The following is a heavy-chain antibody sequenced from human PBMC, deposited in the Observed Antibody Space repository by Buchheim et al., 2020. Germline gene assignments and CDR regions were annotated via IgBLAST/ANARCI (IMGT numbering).Heavy chain of an antibody. CDR1: GFSLSSYA. CDR2: ISSGGST. D-gene: IGHD3-10*01. J-gene: IGHJ6*02. Sequence: EVQVLEAGGGLVQPGESLRLSCAASGFSLSSYAMTWVRQAPGKGLEWVSSISSGGSTYYTDSVKGRFTISRDNAKNSLYLQMNSLRAEDTAVYYCARDTIEASRYYYGSGSLDVWGQGTT. CDR3: ARDTIEASRYYYGSGSLDV. V-gene: IGHV3-23*01.